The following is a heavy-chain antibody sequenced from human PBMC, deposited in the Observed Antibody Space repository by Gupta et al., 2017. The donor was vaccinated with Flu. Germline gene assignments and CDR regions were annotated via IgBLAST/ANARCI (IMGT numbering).Heavy chain of an antibody. CDR2: IWYDGSNK. CDR1: GFTFSSYG. J-gene: IGHJ6*02. CDR3: ARDLHVEDIVVVPAAMAFYYYGMDV. D-gene: IGHD2-2*01. V-gene: IGHV3-33*01. Sequence: QVQLVESGGGVVQPGRSLRLSCAASGFTFSSYGMHWVRQAPGKGLAWVAVIWYDGSNKYYADSVKGRFTISRDNSKNTLYLQMNSLRAEDTAVYYCARDLHVEDIVVVPAAMAFYYYGMDVWGQGTTVTVSS.